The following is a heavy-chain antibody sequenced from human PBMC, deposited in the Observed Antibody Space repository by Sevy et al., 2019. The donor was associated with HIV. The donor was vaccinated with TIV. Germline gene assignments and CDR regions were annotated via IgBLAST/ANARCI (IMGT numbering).Heavy chain of an antibody. D-gene: IGHD1-7*01. CDR2: ISSGTTHR. CDR3: ARDRRNYSGQYFDF. CDR1: GFIFSDYY. J-gene: IGHJ4*02. V-gene: IGHV3-11*06. Sequence: GGSLRLSCAASGFIFSDYYMSWIRQSPGKGLEWVSDISSGTTHRKYADSVKGRFTISRDNAKNSLYLQMNSLTVEDTAVYYSARDRRNYSGQYFDFWGQGTLVTVSS.